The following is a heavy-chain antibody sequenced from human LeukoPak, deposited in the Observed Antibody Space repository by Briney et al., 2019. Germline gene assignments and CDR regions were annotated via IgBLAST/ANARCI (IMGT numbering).Heavy chain of an antibody. Sequence: PGGSLRLSCAASGITFSRYSMNWVRQAPGKGLEWVSSISIGSTYIYYADSVKGRFTISRDNSKNTLYLQMNSLRAEDTAVYYCAKEGGSSGWYATPYYFDYWGQGTLVTVSS. CDR1: GITFSRYS. D-gene: IGHD6-19*01. J-gene: IGHJ4*02. CDR2: ISIGSTYI. CDR3: AKEGGSSGWYATPYYFDY. V-gene: IGHV3-21*04.